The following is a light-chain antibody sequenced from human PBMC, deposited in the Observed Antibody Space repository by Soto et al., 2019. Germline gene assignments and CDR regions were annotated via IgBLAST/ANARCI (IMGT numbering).Light chain of an antibody. CDR3: QQYGSSGT. Sequence: EIVLTQSPGTLSLPPGERATLSCRASRSVSNNYLACYQQKPGXXXXXXXXXXXXSXTGXPDRFSGSGSGTDFTLTISRLEPEDFAVYYCQQYGSSGTFGQGTKVDIK. CDR1: RSVSNNY. V-gene: IGKV3-20*01. CDR2: XXX. J-gene: IGKJ1*01.